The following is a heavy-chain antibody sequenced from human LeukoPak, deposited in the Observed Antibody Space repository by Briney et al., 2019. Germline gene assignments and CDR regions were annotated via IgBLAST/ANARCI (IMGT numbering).Heavy chain of an antibody. CDR2: IYYSGST. Sequence: TSETLSLTCTVSGGSISSSSYYWGWIRQPPGKGLEWIGSIYYSGSTYYNPSLKSRVTISVDTSKNQFSLKLSSVTAADTAVYYCARIPITKRAMDVWGQGTTVTVSS. CDR3: ARIPITKRAMDV. J-gene: IGHJ6*02. V-gene: IGHV4-39*01. CDR1: GGSISSSSYY. D-gene: IGHD3-3*01.